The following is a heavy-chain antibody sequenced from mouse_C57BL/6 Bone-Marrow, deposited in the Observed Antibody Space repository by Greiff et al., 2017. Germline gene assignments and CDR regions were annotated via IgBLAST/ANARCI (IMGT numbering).Heavy chain of an antibody. CDR2: IWSGGST. V-gene: IGHV2-2*01. J-gene: IGHJ2*01. CDR3: ARVTTVVHFDY. D-gene: IGHD1-1*01. Sequence: QVQLQQSGPGLVQPSQSLSITCTVSGFSLTSYGVHWVRQSPGKGLEWLGVIWSGGSTDYNAAFISRLSISKDNSKSQVFFKMNSLQADDTAIYYCARVTTVVHFDYWGQGTTLTGSS. CDR1: GFSLTSYG.